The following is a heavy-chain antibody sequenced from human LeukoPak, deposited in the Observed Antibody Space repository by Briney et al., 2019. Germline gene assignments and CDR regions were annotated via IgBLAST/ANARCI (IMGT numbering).Heavy chain of an antibody. Sequence: ASVKVSCKASGGTLNSYVISWVRQAPGQGLEWMGWISAYNGNTNYAQKLQGRVTMTTDTSTSTAYMELRSLRSDDTAVYYCAREGYCSSTSCKNYYYYYMDVWGKGTTVTISS. V-gene: IGHV1-18*01. CDR1: GGTLNSYV. CDR3: AREGYCSSTSCKNYYYYYMDV. D-gene: IGHD2-2*01. J-gene: IGHJ6*03. CDR2: ISAYNGNT.